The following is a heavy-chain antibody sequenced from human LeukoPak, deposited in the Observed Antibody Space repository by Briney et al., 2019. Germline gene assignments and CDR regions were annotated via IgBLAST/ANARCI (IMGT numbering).Heavy chain of an antibody. D-gene: IGHD2-21*01. Sequence: SGGSLRLSCIASGFTFSAFYMSWVRQSPGKGLEWLAHIKYDGSYTYYLDSVKGRFTISRDNAKNSLYLQMSSLRVEDTAIYYCTRDEGATVINYSFDLWGQGTQVSVSS. V-gene: IGHV3-7*01. CDR2: IKYDGSYT. CDR3: TRDEGATVINYSFDL. J-gene: IGHJ4*02. CDR1: GFTFSAFY.